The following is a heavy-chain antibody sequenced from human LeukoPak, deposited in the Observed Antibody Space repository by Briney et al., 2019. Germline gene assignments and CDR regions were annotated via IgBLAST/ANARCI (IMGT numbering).Heavy chain of an antibody. CDR2: TYYRSKSYN. CDR3: ARDRPTGTTFPGNNWFDP. V-gene: IGHV6-1*01. D-gene: IGHD1-1*01. CDR1: GDSVSSNSAA. J-gene: IGHJ5*02. Sequence: SQTLSLTCALSGDSVSSNSAAWNWIRQSPSRCLELLGRTYYRSKSYNDYAVSVKSRITINPDTSKNQFSLQLNSVTPEDTAVYYCARDRPTGTTFPGNNWFDPWGQGTLVTVSS.